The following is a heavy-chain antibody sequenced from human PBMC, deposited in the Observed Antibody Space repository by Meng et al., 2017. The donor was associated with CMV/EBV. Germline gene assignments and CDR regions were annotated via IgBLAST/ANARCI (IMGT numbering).Heavy chain of an antibody. J-gene: IGHJ4*02. V-gene: IGHV3-9*01. D-gene: IGHD3-22*01. CDR2: ISWNSGSI. CDR1: GFTFDDYA. CDR3: AKDIANYYDSSGDLDY. Sequence: SLKISCAASGFTFDDYAMHWVRQAPGKGLEWVSGISWNSGSIGYADSVKGRFTISRDNAKNSLYLQMNSLRAEDTALYYCAKDIANYYDSSGDLDYWGQGTLVIVSS.